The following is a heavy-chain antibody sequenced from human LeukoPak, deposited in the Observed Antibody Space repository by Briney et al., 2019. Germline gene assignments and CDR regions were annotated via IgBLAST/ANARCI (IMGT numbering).Heavy chain of an antibody. J-gene: IGHJ4*02. CDR2: ISGDGSIT. Sequence: GGSLRLSCAASGFTFSSHWMQWVRQAPGKGLVYVSRISGDGSITSYADSVKGRFTISRDNAKNTLYLQMNSLRAEDTAVYYCVRDKGSLFDYWGQGTLVTVSS. V-gene: IGHV3-74*01. D-gene: IGHD2-15*01. CDR1: GFTFSSHW. CDR3: VRDKGSLFDY.